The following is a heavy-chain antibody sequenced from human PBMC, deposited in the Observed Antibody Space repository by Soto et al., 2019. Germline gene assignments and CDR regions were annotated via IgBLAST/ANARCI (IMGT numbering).Heavy chain of an antibody. D-gene: IGHD2-2*01. CDR1: EFTFGDHS. J-gene: IGHJ4*02. Sequence: GGSLNLSCSASEFTFGDHSMHWVRQAPGKGLEWVSGISWNSDSIGYVDSVQGRFTISRDNAKNSLYLQLNSLRPEDTALYYCAKGQYPLGYLDYWGQGTLVTVSS. CDR2: ISWNSDSI. V-gene: IGHV3-9*01. CDR3: AKGQYPLGYLDY.